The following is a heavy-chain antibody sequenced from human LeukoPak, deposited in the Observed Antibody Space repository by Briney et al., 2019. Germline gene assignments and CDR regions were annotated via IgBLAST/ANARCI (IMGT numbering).Heavy chain of an antibody. J-gene: IGHJ5*02. V-gene: IGHV3-30*02. D-gene: IGHD5-18*01. Sequence: GGSLRLSCAASGFTFSTYGMHWVRQAPGKGLHWVAFIRDDGSNKYYADSVKGRFTISRDNSKNTLYLQINSLRAEDTAVYYCAKDRGRQVYSYGSNWFDPWGQGTLVTVSS. CDR2: IRDDGSNK. CDR3: AKDRGRQVYSYGSNWFDP. CDR1: GFTFSTYG.